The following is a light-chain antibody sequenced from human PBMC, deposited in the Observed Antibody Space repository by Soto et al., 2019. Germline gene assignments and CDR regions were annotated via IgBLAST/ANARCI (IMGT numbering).Light chain of an antibody. J-gene: IGLJ2*01. CDR2: EVT. CDR1: SRDVGGHDY. Sequence: QSALTQPPSASGSPGQSVTISCTGTSRDVGGHDYVSWYQQHPGKAPKLLIYEVTKRPPGVPDRFSGSKSGNTASLTVSGLQADDEADYYCNSYVTGNSLIFGGGTKLTVL. V-gene: IGLV2-8*01. CDR3: NSYVTGNSLI.